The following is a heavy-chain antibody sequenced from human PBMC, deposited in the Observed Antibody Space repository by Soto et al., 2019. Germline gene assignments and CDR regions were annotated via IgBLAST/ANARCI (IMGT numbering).Heavy chain of an antibody. CDR3: ATSYGSGSAHFDY. CDR1: GGTFNSYT. D-gene: IGHD3-10*01. CDR2: VNPIVGMS. V-gene: IGHV1-69*02. J-gene: IGHJ4*02. Sequence: QVQLVQSGAEVKKPGSSVKVSCTASGGTFNSYTINWVRQAPGQGLEWVGRVNPIVGMSNSAQKFQGRVTITADKITSKAYMDLTSLKSEDTAVYYCATSYGSGSAHFDYWGQGTLVTVSS.